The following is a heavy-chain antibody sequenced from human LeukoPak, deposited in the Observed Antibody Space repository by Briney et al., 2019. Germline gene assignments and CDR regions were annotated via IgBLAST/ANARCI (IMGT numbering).Heavy chain of an antibody. CDR3: ARVASAVYSDY. Sequence: ASVTVSCKASGYTFTVYYIHWVRQAPGQGLEWMGWINPDSGGTNYAQIFQGRVTMTRDTSISTAYMELNRLRSDDTAVYYCARVASAVYSDYWGQGTLVTVSS. V-gene: IGHV1-2*02. CDR1: GYTFTVYY. CDR2: INPDSGGT. J-gene: IGHJ4*02.